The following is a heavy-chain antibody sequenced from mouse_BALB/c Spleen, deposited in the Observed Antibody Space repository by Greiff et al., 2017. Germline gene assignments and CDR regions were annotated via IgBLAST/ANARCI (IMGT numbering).Heavy chain of an antibody. J-gene: IGHJ3*01. CDR3: RDYDGAWFAY. V-gene: IGHV14-4*02. CDR2: IDPENGDT. Sequence: VQLQQSGAELVRSGASVKLSCTASGFNIKDYYMHWVKQSPEQGLEWIGWIDPENGDTEYAPKFQGKATMTADTSSNTAYLQLSSLTSEDTAVYNCRDYDGAWFAYWGQGTLVTVSA. CDR1: GFNIKDYY. D-gene: IGHD2-4*01.